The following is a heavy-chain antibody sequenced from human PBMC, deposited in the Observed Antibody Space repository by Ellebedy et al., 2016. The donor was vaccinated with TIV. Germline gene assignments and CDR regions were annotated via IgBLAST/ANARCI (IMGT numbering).Heavy chain of an antibody. J-gene: IGHJ4*02. Sequence: PGGSLRLPCAASEFAFETDWMTWVRQAPGKGLEWVANINQEGSDKSYVDSVKGRFTIFRDNAKSSLYLQMNSLRAEDTAVYYCARGGATSSRYWRNWGQGALVTVSS. D-gene: IGHD2-2*01. CDR1: EFAFETDW. CDR2: INQEGSDK. V-gene: IGHV3-7*01. CDR3: ARGGATSSRYWRN.